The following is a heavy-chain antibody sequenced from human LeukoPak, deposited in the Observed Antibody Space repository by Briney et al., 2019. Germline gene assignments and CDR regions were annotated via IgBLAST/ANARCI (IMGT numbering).Heavy chain of an antibody. V-gene: IGHV3-30*02. Sequence: GGSLRLSCAASGFTFSSYGMHWVRQAPGKGLEWVAFIRYDGSNKYYADSVKGRFTISRDNSKNTLYLQMNSLRAEDTAVYYCARAAKLELPLGGSHFNYYYYYMDVWGKGTTVTVSS. CDR2: IRYDGSNK. J-gene: IGHJ6*03. CDR1: GFTFSSYG. D-gene: IGHD1-7*01. CDR3: ARAAKLELPLGGSHFNYYYYYMDV.